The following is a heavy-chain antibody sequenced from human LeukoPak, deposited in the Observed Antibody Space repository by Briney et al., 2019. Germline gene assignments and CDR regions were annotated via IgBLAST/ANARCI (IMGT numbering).Heavy chain of an antibody. CDR3: AKDLRWFGSKTFNY. D-gene: IGHD3-10*01. Sequence: PGGSLSLSCAPSGFTFSSYAMSWGRQAPGQGVEWVSAISGSGGSTYYADSVKARFTISRDNSKNTLYLPMNSLRAEDTAVYYCAKDLRWFGSKTFNYWGQGTLVTVSS. CDR2: ISGSGGST. J-gene: IGHJ4*02. V-gene: IGHV3-23*01. CDR1: GFTFSSYA.